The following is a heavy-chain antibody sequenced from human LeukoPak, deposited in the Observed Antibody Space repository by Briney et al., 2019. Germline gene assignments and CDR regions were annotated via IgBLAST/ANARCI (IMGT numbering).Heavy chain of an antibody. J-gene: IGHJ3*02. V-gene: IGHV3-23*01. D-gene: IGHD2-15*01. CDR2: IGGSGAYT. CDR1: GFTFSSYD. CDR3: GYCSGGTCYSHAFEI. Sequence: GGSLRPSCAASGFTFSSYDMSWVRQAPGKGLEWVSAIGGSGAYTFYADSVKGRFTISRDNSKNTLYLQMNSLRAEDTAIYYCGYCSGGTCYSHAFEIWGQGTMVTVSS.